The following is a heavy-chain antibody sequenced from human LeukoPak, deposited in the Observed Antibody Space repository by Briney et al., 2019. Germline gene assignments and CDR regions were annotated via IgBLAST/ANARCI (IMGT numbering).Heavy chain of an antibody. D-gene: IGHD3-10*01. V-gene: IGHV1-2*06. Sequence: ASVKVSCKASGYTFTGYYIRWVRQAPGQGLEWMGRINPNTGGTNYAQKFQGRVTMTRDTSISTAYMELSRPTSDDTAVYYCAREPMVRDFNWFDPWGQGTLVTVSS. J-gene: IGHJ5*02. CDR2: INPNTGGT. CDR1: GYTFTGYY. CDR3: AREPMVRDFNWFDP.